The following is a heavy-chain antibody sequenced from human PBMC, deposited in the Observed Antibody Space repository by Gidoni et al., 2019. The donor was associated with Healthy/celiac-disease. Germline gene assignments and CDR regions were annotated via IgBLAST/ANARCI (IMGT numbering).Heavy chain of an antibody. CDR1: GFTFSSYG. CDR3: ARDSAAAGVDY. V-gene: IGHV3-30*03. Sequence: QVQLVESGGGVVQPGRSLRLSCAASGFTFSSYGMHWVRQAPGTGLEWVAVISYDGSNKYYADSVKGRFTISRDNSKNTLYLQMNSLRAEDTAVYYCARDSAAAGVDYWGQGTLVTVSS. J-gene: IGHJ4*02. D-gene: IGHD6-13*01. CDR2: ISYDGSNK.